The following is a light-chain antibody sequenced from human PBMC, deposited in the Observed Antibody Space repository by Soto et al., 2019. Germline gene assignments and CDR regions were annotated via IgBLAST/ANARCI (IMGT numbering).Light chain of an antibody. CDR2: GAS. CDR1: QSVSNK. CDR3: QQYNDWPPWT. Sequence: EILMTQSPATLSVSPGDRATLSCRASQSVSNKLAWYQQRPGQAPRLLIYGASTRATGIPARFSGSGSGTEFTLTISSLQSEDFAVYYCQQYNDWPPWTFGQGTKVEIK. V-gene: IGKV3-15*01. J-gene: IGKJ1*01.